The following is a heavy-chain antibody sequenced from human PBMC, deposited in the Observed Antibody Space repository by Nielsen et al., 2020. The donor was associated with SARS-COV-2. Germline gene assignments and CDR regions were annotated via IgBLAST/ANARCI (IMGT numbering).Heavy chain of an antibody. D-gene: IGHD2-2*01. V-gene: IGHV5-10-1*01. J-gene: IGHJ4*02. CDR2: IDPSDSYT. CDR1: GYSFTSYW. Sequence: GGSLRLSCKGSGYSFTSYWISWVRQMPGKGLEWMGRIDPSDSYTNYSPSFQGHVTISADKSISTAYLQWSSLKASDTAMYYCARQVGYCSSTSCPIDYWGQGTLVTVSS. CDR3: ARQVGYCSSTSCPIDY.